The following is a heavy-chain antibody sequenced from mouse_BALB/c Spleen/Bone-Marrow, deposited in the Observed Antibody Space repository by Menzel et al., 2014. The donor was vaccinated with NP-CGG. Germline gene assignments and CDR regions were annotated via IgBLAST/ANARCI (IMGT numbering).Heavy chain of an antibody. Sequence: EVKVVESGGGLVQPGGSLRLSCATSGFTFTDYYMSWVRQPPGKALEWLGSIRNKANGYTTEYSASVKGRFTISRDNSQSNLYLQMNTLRAEDSATYYCARYRRYDLAWFAYWGQGTLVTVSA. D-gene: IGHD2-14*01. V-gene: IGHV7-3*02. CDR1: GFTFTDYY. CDR3: ARYRRYDLAWFAY. CDR2: IRNKANGYTT. J-gene: IGHJ3*01.